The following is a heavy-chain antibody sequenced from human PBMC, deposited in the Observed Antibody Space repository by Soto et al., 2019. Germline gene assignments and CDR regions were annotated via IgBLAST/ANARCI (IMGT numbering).Heavy chain of an antibody. Sequence: QVQLVQSGAEVKKPGASVKVSCKASGYTFHSYGISWVRQAPGQGLEWMGTISGYNGNTNYAQKLQGRVTMTTDTSTSTAYMELRSLRSDDTALYYCAREISSVWANWFVPWGQGTLVTVSS. J-gene: IGHJ5*02. D-gene: IGHD6-19*01. CDR2: ISGYNGNT. CDR3: AREISSVWANWFVP. CDR1: GYTFHSYG. V-gene: IGHV1-18*04.